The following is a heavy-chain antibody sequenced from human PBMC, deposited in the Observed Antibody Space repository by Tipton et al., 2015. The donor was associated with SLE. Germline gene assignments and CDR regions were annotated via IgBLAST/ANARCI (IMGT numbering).Heavy chain of an antibody. Sequence: TLSLTCAVYGGSFSGYSWSWIRQPPGKGLEWIGEIDHYGGTNSNPSLKSRVTISIDTSKNQFSLKLSSVTAADTAVYYCAREEGSSWYGAGDYWGQGTLVTVSS. J-gene: IGHJ4*02. CDR1: GGSFSGYS. CDR3: AREEGSSWYGAGDY. V-gene: IGHV4-34*01. D-gene: IGHD6-13*01. CDR2: IDHYGGT.